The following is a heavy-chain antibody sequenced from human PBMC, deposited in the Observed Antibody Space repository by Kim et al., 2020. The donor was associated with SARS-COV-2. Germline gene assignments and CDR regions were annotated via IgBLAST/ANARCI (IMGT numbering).Heavy chain of an antibody. D-gene: IGHD3-22*01. J-gene: IGHJ4*02. Sequence: GGSLRLSCAASGFNFSHYAMSWVRQAPGKGLEWVSTISGRGNNTYYGDSVKGRFTVSRDNSKRTLYLQVSNLRADDTALYYCAKVNFVYYDICGFDSWGQGTLVSVSS. CDR2: ISGRGNNT. CDR3: AKVNFVYYDICGFDS. CDR1: GFNFSHYA. V-gene: IGHV3-23*01.